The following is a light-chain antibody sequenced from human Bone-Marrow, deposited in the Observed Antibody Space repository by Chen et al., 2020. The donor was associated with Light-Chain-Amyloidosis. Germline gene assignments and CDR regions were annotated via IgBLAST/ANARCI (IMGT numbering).Light chain of an antibody. Sequence: SYVLTQPSSVSVAPGQPATPACGGNNIGHTSVHWYQQTPGQAPLLVVYDDSDRPSGIPERLSGSNSGNTATLTISRVEAGDEADYYCQVWDRSSDRPVFGGGTKLTVL. CDR2: DDS. V-gene: IGLV3-21*02. CDR3: QVWDRSSDRPV. J-gene: IGLJ3*02. CDR1: NIGHTS.